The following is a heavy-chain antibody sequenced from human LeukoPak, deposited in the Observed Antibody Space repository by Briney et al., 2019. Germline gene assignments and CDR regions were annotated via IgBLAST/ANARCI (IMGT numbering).Heavy chain of an antibody. CDR1: GFTFSSYS. J-gene: IGHJ4*02. D-gene: IGHD6-19*01. Sequence: GGSLRLSCAASGFTFSSYSMNWVRQAPGKGLEWVSSISSSSSYIYYADSVKGRFTISRDNAKNSLYLQMNSLRAEDTAVYYCARGVYPSGWYGDYWGQGTPVTVSS. CDR2: ISSSSSYI. CDR3: ARGVYPSGWYGDY. V-gene: IGHV3-21*01.